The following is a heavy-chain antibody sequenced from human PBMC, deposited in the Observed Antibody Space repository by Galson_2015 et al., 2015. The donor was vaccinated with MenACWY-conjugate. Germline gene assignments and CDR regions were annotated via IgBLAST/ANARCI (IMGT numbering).Heavy chain of an antibody. CDR1: GFTFSNYA. D-gene: IGHD1-14*01. CDR3: AAGIYYFDH. J-gene: IGHJ4*02. V-gene: IGHV3-30*19. Sequence: SLRLSCAASGFTFSNYAMHWVRQAPGKGLEWEAFISYDGSKKYYADSVKGRFTISRNNSKDTLYLQMNNLRPEDTGVHYCAAGIYYFDHWDQATLVTVSS. CDR2: ISYDGSKK.